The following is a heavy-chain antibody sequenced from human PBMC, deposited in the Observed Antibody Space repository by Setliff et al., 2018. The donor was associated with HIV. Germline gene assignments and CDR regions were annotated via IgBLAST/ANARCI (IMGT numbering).Heavy chain of an antibody. CDR3: TKKGPKGQWLVDLYFDS. J-gene: IGHJ4*02. V-gene: IGHV3-23*01. D-gene: IGHD6-19*01. CDR2: ISGSGGST. Sequence: GGSLRLSCAASGFIFNNYAMSWVRQAPGKGLEWVSVISGSGGSTYVADSVKGRFTISRDNSENTLYLQMNSLRADDTAVYYCTKKGPKGQWLVDLYFDSWGQGTLVTAPQ. CDR1: GFIFNNYA.